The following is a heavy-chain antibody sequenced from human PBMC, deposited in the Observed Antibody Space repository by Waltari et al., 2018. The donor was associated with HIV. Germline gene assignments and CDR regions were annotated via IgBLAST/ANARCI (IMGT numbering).Heavy chain of an antibody. CDR3: ARVFDISGHNPLGY. V-gene: IGHV1-8*01. Sequence: QVRLVQSGPEVKKPGASVKVSCKASEYPFTSYDINWVRQAAGQGLEWMGWMNPTSGNTGYPQKFQGRLTMTRNTSINTAYMELSSLSFDDTAVYYCARVFDISGHNPLGYWGQGTLVTVSS. CDR2: MNPTSGNT. D-gene: IGHD2-8*01. J-gene: IGHJ4*02. CDR1: EYPFTSYD.